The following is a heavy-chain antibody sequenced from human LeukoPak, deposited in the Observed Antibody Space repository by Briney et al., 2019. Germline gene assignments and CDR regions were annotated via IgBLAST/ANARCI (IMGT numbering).Heavy chain of an antibody. J-gene: IGHJ5*02. Sequence: WGSLRLSCAASGFTFSSYAMSWVRQAPGKGLEWVSAISGSGGSTYYADSVKGRFTISRDNSKNTLYLQMNSLRAEDTAVYYCAKDGPSMVRGPKLVRPLGPGNWFDPWGQGTLVTVSS. CDR3: AKDGPSMVRGPKLVRPLGPGNWFDP. CDR2: ISGSGGST. D-gene: IGHD3-10*01. CDR1: GFTFSSYA. V-gene: IGHV3-23*01.